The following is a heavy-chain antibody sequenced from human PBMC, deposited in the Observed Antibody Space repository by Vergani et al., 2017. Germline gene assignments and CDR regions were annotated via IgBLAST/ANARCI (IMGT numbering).Heavy chain of an antibody. J-gene: IGHJ4*02. Sequence: EVQLLESGGGLVQPGGSLRLSCAASGFTFSSYAMSWVRQAPGKGLEWVSAISGSGGSTYYADSVKGRFTISRDNVMNSLYLQMNSLRAEDTALYYCAKDRYSSTWRGAFDYWGQGTLVTVSS. CDR1: GFTFSSYA. V-gene: IGHV3-23*01. CDR2: ISGSGGST. D-gene: IGHD6-13*01. CDR3: AKDRYSSTWRGAFDY.